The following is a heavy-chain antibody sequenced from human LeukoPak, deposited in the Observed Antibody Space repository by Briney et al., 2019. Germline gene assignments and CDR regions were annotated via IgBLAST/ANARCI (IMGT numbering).Heavy chain of an antibody. CDR1: GFIFSNYA. Sequence: GGSLRLSCAASGFIFSNYAMTWVRQAPGKGLEWVSTISDSGANTYYADSVRGRFTISRDNSKNTLYLQMNSLRAEDTAVYYCAKDRGAVAGQYFDYWGQGTLVTVSS. D-gene: IGHD6-19*01. CDR3: AKDRGAVAGQYFDY. CDR2: ISDSGANT. V-gene: IGHV3-23*01. J-gene: IGHJ4*02.